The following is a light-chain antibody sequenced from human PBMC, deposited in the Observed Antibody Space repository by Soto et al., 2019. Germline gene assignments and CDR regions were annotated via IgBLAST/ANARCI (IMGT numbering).Light chain of an antibody. V-gene: IGKV3-20*01. CDR3: QQYSSSRT. CDR2: GGS. Sequence: EIALTQCPATISLSAGERVTLSCRASQSVSSNHLAWYQQKPGQAPRLLIYGGSSTATGIPVRFSGSGSETDFTLTITRLEPEDFAVYYCQQYSSSRTFGQGTQVDIK. CDR1: QSVSSNH. J-gene: IGKJ1*01.